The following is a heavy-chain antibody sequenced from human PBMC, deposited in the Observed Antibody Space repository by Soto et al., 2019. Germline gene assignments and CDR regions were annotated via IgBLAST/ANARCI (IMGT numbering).Heavy chain of an antibody. CDR3: AKENSGYEK. CDR1: AFTFSNYS. D-gene: IGHD5-12*01. CDR2: ISSGGST. V-gene: IGHV3-23*01. Sequence: GGSLRLSCAASAFTFSNYSMSWVRQAPGKGLEWVSAISSGGSTFYADSVKGRFTISRDNSKSTLYLQMNSLRDEDTAVYYCAKENSGYEKWGQGTLVTVSS. J-gene: IGHJ4*02.